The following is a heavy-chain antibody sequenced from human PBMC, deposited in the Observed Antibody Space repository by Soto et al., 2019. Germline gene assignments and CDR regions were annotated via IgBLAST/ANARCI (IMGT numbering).Heavy chain of an antibody. CDR3: ARDRPSSGCKRFGSMDV. CDR1: GFTFSSYS. V-gene: IGHV3-48*02. J-gene: IGHJ6*02. Sequence: EVQLVESGGGLVQPGGALRLSCAASGFTFSSYSMNWVRQAPGKGLAWVSYISSSSSTIYYADSVKGRFTISRDNAKNSLYLQMNSLRDEDTAVYYCARDRPSSGCKRFGSMDVWGQGTTVTVSS. D-gene: IGHD6-19*01. CDR2: ISSSSSTI.